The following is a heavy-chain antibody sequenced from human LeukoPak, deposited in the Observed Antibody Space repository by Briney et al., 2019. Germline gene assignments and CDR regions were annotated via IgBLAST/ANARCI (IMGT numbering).Heavy chain of an antibody. CDR2: IIPIFGTA. J-gene: IGHJ3*02. V-gene: IGHV1-69*05. CDR1: GGTFSSYA. CDR3: ARGSPVEMATADAFDI. D-gene: IGHD5-24*01. Sequence: ASVKVSCKASGGTFSSYAISWVRRAPGQGLEWMGGIIPIFGTANYAQKFQGRVTITTDESTSTAYMELSSLRSEDTAVYYCARGSPVEMATADAFDIWGQGTMVTVSS.